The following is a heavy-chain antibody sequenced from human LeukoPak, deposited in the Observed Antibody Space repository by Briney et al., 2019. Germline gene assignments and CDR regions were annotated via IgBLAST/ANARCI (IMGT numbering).Heavy chain of an antibody. CDR2: IRYDGSNK. V-gene: IGHV3-30*02. D-gene: IGHD3-22*01. CDR3: ARGGAYYDSSGPFGY. J-gene: IGHJ4*02. Sequence: GGSLRLSCAASGFTFSSYGMHWVRQAPGKGLEWVAFIRYDGSNKYYADSVKGRFTISRDNAKNTLYLQMNSLRAEDTAVYYCARGGAYYDSSGPFGYWGQGTLVTVSS. CDR1: GFTFSSYG.